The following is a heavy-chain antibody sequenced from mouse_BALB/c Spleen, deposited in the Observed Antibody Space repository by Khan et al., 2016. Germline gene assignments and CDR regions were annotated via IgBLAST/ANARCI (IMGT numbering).Heavy chain of an antibody. CDR1: GFTFSSYT. Sequence: EVELVESGGGLVQPGGSLKLSCAASGFTFSSYTMSWVRQTPEKRLEWVAYISNGGGSTYYPDTVKGRFTISRDNAKNTLYLQMSSLKSEDTAMYYCARERRARADGYFDYWGQGTTLSLL. D-gene: IGHD3-1*01. CDR2: ISNGGGST. J-gene: IGHJ2*01. V-gene: IGHV5-12-2*01. CDR3: ARERRARADGYFDY.